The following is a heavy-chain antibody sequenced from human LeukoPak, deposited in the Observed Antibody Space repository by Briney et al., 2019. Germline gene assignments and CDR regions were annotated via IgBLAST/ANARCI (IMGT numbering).Heavy chain of an antibody. J-gene: IGHJ4*02. Sequence: ASVKVSCKASGYMFTKYYIHWVRQAPGQGPEWMGIINPSGGSTSYAQKFQGRVTMTRDTSTGTVYMELSSLRSEDTAVYYCVRDPELYSSGWYFDYWGQGTLVTVSS. V-gene: IGHV1-46*01. D-gene: IGHD6-19*01. CDR2: INPSGGST. CDR3: VRDPELYSSGWYFDY. CDR1: GYMFTKYY.